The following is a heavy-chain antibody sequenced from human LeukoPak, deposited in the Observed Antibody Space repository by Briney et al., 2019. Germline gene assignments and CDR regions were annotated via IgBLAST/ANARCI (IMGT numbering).Heavy chain of an antibody. CDR2: IKQDGSEK. D-gene: IGHD2-21*02. V-gene: IGHV3-7*01. Sequence: GGSLRLSCAASGFTFSSYTMDWVRQAPGKGLEWVANIKQDGSEKYYVDSVMGRFTISRDNAKNSLSLQMNRLRAEDTALYYCARVTLAYCGGDCPNPAFDYWGQGTLVTVSS. CDR3: ARVTLAYCGGDCPNPAFDY. J-gene: IGHJ4*02. CDR1: GFTFSSYT.